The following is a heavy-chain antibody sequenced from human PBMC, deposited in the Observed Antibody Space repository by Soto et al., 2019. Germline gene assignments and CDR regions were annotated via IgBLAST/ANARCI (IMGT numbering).Heavy chain of an antibody. CDR3: ARAWVVVTAPDY. CDR1: GYTFTSYA. CDR2: INGGNGNT. D-gene: IGHD2-21*02. Sequence: QVQLVQSGAEEKQPGASVQVSCKASGYTFTSYAMHWVRQAPGQRLEWMGWINGGNGNTKYSQKFQGRVTITRDTAAGTAYMELSSPRSEDTAVYYCARAWVVVTAPDYWGQGTLVTVSS. J-gene: IGHJ4*02. V-gene: IGHV1-3*05.